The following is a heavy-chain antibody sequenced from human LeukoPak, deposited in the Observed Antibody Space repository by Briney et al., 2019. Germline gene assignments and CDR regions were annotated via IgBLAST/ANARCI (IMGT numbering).Heavy chain of an antibody. V-gene: IGHV4-38-2*02. CDR2: GYHSGST. Sequence: SETLSLTCTVSGYSISSGYYWGWIRQPPGKGLEWIGSGYHSGSTSYNPSLKSRVTISLDTSKNQFSLKLSSVTAADTAVYYCARGARGYYDSSGYYRNAFDIWGQGTMVTVSS. D-gene: IGHD3-22*01. CDR1: GYSISSGYY. J-gene: IGHJ3*02. CDR3: ARGARGYYDSSGYYRNAFDI.